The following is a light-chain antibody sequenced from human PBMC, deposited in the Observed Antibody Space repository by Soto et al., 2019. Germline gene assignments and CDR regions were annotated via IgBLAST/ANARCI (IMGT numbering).Light chain of an antibody. Sequence: DIVMTQSPDSLSVSLGERATINCKSSQSVLYSSKNKNYLAWYQQRPGQPPKLLIYWASTRESGVPDRFSGSGSGTDFTFTISSLQAEDVAVYYCQHYYSTPLLTFGGGTKVEIK. J-gene: IGKJ4*01. CDR1: QSVLYSSKNKNY. V-gene: IGKV4-1*01. CDR2: WAS. CDR3: QHYYSTPLLT.